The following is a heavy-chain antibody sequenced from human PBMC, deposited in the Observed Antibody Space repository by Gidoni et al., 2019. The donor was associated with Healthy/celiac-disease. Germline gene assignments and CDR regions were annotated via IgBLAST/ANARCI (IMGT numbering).Heavy chain of an antibody. CDR1: GFTFSSYG. Sequence: QVQLVESGGGVVQPGRSLRLSCAASGFTFSSYGMHWVRQAPGKGLEWVAVIWYDGSNKYYADSVKGRFTISRDNSKNTLYLQMNSLRAEDTAVYYCARDRLGVYGDYAGNDYWGQGTLVTVSS. D-gene: IGHD4-17*01. J-gene: IGHJ4*02. V-gene: IGHV3-33*01. CDR2: IWYDGSNK. CDR3: ARDRLGVYGDYAGNDY.